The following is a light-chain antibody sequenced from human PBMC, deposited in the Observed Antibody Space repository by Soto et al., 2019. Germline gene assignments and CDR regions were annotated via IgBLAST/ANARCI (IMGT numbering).Light chain of an antibody. V-gene: IGKV3-15*01. J-gene: IGKJ1*01. CDR1: QNIGNK. CDR2: GAS. Sequence: IAMTQSPGTLSASPGERATLSCRASQNIGNKVGWYQQKPGQAPRLLIYGASTRATSIPARFSGSGSGTEFTLTITSLQSEDSAVYYCQHYSSYSDVFGQGTKVQLK. CDR3: QHYSSYSDV.